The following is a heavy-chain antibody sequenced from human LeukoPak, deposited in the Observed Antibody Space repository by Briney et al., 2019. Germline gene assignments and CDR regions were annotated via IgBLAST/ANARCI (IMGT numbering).Heavy chain of an antibody. D-gene: IGHD2-2*01. CDR3: ARDPAFDCSSTSCYSDAFDI. J-gene: IGHJ3*02. CDR2: ISYDGSNK. CDR1: GFTFSSYA. V-gene: IGHV3-30*04. Sequence: GRSLRLSCAASGFTFSSYAMHWVRQAPGKGLEWVAVISYDGSNKYYADSVKGRFTISRDNSKNTLYLQMNSLRAEDTAVYYCARDPAFDCSSTSCYSDAFDIWGLGTMVTVSS.